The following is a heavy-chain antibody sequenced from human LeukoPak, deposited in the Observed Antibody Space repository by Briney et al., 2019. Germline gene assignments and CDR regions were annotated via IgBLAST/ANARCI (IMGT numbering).Heavy chain of an antibody. CDR3: ARDRSITGTTDAFDI. Sequence: SQTLSLTRTVSGGSISSGGYYWSWIRQPPGKGLEWIGYIYHSGSTYYNPSLKSRVTISVDRSKNQFSLKLSSVTAADTAVYYCARDRSITGTTDAFDIWGQGTMVTVSS. D-gene: IGHD1-7*01. CDR2: IYHSGST. CDR1: GGSISSGGYY. J-gene: IGHJ3*02. V-gene: IGHV4-30-2*01.